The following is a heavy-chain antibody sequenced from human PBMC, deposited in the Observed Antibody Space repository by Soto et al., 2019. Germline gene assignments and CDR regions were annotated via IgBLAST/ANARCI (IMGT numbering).Heavy chain of an antibody. CDR1: GFTFSSYG. V-gene: IGHV3-33*01. CDR3: ARVDPQYGSGSYFY. D-gene: IGHD3-10*01. J-gene: IGHJ4*02. CDR2: IWYDGSNK. Sequence: QVQLVESGGGVVQPGRSLRLSCAASGFTFSSYGMHWVRQAPGKGLEWVAVIWYDGSNKYYADSAKGRFTISRDNSKNTLYLQMNSLRAEDTAVYYCARVDPQYGSGSYFYWGQGTLVTVSS.